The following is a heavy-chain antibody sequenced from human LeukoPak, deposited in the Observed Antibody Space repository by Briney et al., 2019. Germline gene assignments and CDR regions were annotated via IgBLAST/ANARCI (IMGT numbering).Heavy chain of an antibody. D-gene: IGHD2-8*02. CDR2: ITGSGGTT. J-gene: IGHJ4*02. V-gene: IGHV3-23*01. CDR3: AKTGQADY. CDR1: GFTFSNNA. Sequence: GGSLRLSCEASGFTFSNNAMSWVRQAPGKGLEWLSTITGSGGTTYSADSVKGRFTISRDNSKNTLYLQVNSLRAEDTAVYYCAKTGQADYWGQGTLVTVSS.